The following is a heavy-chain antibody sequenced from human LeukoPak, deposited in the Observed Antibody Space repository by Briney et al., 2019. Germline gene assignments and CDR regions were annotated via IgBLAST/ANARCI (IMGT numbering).Heavy chain of an antibody. CDR1: GYTFTSYG. CDR2: ISAYNGNT. V-gene: IGHV1-18*01. Sequence: ASVKVSCKASGYTFTSYGISWVRQAPGQGLEWMGWISAYNGNTNYAQKLQGRVTMTTDTSTSTAYMKLRSLRSDDTAVYYCARVRVATNIGDYWGQGTLVTVSS. CDR3: ARVRVATNIGDY. D-gene: IGHD5-12*01. J-gene: IGHJ4*02.